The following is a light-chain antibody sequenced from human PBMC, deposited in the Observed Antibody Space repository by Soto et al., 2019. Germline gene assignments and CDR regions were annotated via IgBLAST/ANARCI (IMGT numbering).Light chain of an antibody. CDR1: SSDVGGYNY. V-gene: IGLV2-14*01. CDR3: SSYTSSSTPYV. J-gene: IGLJ1*01. CDR2: EVS. Sequence: QAVVTQPASVSGSPGQSITISCTGTSSDVGGYNYVSWYQQHPGKAPKLMIYEVSNRPSGVSNRFSGSKSGNTASLTISGLQAEDEADYYGSSYTSSSTPYVFGTGTKVTVL.